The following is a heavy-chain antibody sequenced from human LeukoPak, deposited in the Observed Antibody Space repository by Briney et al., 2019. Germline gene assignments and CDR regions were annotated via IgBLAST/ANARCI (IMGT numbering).Heavy chain of an antibody. J-gene: IGHJ6*02. D-gene: IGHD3-10*01. CDR2: ISYDGSNK. CDR3: AKSGGELAGKSHYYYGMDV. V-gene: IGHV3-30*18. Sequence: GGSLRLSCAASGFTFSSYAMHWVRQAPGKGLEWVAVISYDGSNKYYADSVKGRFTISRDNSKNTLYLQMNSLRAEDTAVYYCAKSGGELAGKSHYYYGMDVGGQGTTVTGSS. CDR1: GFTFSSYA.